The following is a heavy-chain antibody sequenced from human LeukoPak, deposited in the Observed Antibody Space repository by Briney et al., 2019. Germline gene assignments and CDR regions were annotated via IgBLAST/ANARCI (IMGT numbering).Heavy chain of an antibody. Sequence: SETLSLTCTVSGDSISGNYWTWIRQPPGKGLEWIGYIYYSGSTNYNASLKSRVTMSVDTSKNQFSLKLSSVTAADTAVYYCARERAGATDYWGQGTLVTVSS. D-gene: IGHD1-26*01. CDR3: ARERAGATDY. V-gene: IGHV4-59*12. CDR1: GDSISGNY. J-gene: IGHJ4*02. CDR2: IYYSGST.